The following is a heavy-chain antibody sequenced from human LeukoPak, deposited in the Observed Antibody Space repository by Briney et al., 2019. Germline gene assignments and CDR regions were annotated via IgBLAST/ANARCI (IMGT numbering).Heavy chain of an antibody. V-gene: IGHV3-30-3*01. CDR3: AKDRSVVPAAKDY. Sequence: GGSLRLSCAACGFTFSSYAMHWVRQAPGKGLEWVAVISYDGSNKYYADSVKGRFTISRDNSKNTLYLQMNSLRAEDTAVYYCAKDRSVVPAAKDYWGQGTLVTVSS. D-gene: IGHD2-2*01. CDR1: GFTFSSYA. CDR2: ISYDGSNK. J-gene: IGHJ4*02.